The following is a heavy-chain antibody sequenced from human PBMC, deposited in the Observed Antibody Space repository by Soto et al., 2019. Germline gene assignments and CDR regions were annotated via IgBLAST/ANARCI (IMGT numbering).Heavy chain of an antibody. V-gene: IGHV1-24*01. CDR3: ATVLDGYNQYFDY. CDR1: GYTLTELS. CDR2: FDPEDGET. D-gene: IGHD5-12*01. Sequence: ASVKVSCKVSGYTLTELSMHWVRQAPGKGLQWMGGFDPEDGETIYAQKFQGRVTMTEDTSSDTAYMELSSLRSEDTAVYYCATVLDGYNQYFDYWGQGTLVTVSS. J-gene: IGHJ4*02.